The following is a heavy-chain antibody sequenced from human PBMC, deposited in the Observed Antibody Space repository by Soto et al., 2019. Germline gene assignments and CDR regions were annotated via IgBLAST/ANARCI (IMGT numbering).Heavy chain of an antibody. Sequence: VQLLESGGGLVQRGGSLRLSCAASGFTFSAYAMSWARQAPGKGLEWVSSINVDDSTYYADSVKGRFTISRDNSKSTVLLELSSLRVEDTATFHCAKNYYFDHWGQGTQVTVSS. CDR2: INVDDST. CDR3: AKNYYFDH. J-gene: IGHJ4*02. CDR1: GFTFSAYA. V-gene: IGHV3-23*01.